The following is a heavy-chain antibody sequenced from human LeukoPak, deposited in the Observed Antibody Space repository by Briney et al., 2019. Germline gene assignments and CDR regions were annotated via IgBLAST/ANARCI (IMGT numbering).Heavy chain of an antibody. CDR2: IIPIFGTA. CDR1: GGTFSSYA. V-gene: IGHV1-69*13. Sequence: GASVKVSCKASGGTFSSYAISWVRQAPGQGLEWMGGIIPIFGTANYAQKFQGRVTITADESTSTAYMELSSLRYEDTAVYYCARVGRYCSSTSCYGPFDIWGQGTMVTVSS. D-gene: IGHD2-2*01. CDR3: ARVGRYCSSTSCYGPFDI. J-gene: IGHJ3*02.